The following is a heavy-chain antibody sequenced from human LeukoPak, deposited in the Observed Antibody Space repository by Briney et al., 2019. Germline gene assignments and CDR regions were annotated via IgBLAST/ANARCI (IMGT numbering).Heavy chain of an antibody. CDR2: RNPADSDT. Sequence: GESLKISCKDSGYTSTTYWIGWVRQMPGKGLEWIGLRNPADSDTRYSPSFQGQVTISVDKSISTAYLEWSSLKASDTAMYYCARHVSSSRVAYDVWGQGTMVTVSS. V-gene: IGHV5-51*01. D-gene: IGHD2-2*01. CDR3: ARHVSSSRVAYDV. CDR1: GYTSTTYW. J-gene: IGHJ3*01.